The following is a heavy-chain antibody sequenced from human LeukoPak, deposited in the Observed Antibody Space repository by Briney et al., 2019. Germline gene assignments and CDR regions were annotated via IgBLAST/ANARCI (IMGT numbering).Heavy chain of an antibody. D-gene: IGHD1-7*01. V-gene: IGHV3-30*02. Sequence: PGGSLRLSCAASGFTFSSYGMHWVRQAPGKGLEWVAFIRYDGSNKYYADSVKGRFTISRDNSKNTLYLQMNSLRAEDTAVYYCAKDKGHNWNSALLHWGQGTLVTVSS. J-gene: IGHJ4*02. CDR2: IRYDGSNK. CDR3: AKDKGHNWNSALLH. CDR1: GFTFSSYG.